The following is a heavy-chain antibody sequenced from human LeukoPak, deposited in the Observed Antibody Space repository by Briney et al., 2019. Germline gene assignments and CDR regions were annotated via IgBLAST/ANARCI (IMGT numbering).Heavy chain of an antibody. CDR1: GFTFSSYS. J-gene: IGHJ4*02. V-gene: IGHV3-48*04. D-gene: IGHD4-17*01. CDR3: ARDPPLYGDYNFFDY. Sequence: GGSLRLSCAASGFTFSSYSMNWVRQAPGKGLEWVSYISSSSSTIYYADSVKGRFTISRDNAKNSLCLQMNSLRAEDTAVYYCARDPPLYGDYNFFDYWGQGTLVTVSS. CDR2: ISSSSSTI.